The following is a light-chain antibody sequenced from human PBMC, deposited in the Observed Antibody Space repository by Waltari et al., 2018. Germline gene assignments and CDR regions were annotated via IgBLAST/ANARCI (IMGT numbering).Light chain of an antibody. CDR2: LNSDGSH. J-gene: IGLJ3*02. V-gene: IGLV4-69*01. CDR3: ETWDTAIHV. Sequence: QLVVTQSPSASAPLGASVKLTCTLTSGHSTFAIALHQQQPGKGPRYLMSLNSDGSHSRGDGIPDRFSGSSSGAERYLTISSLESEDEADYYCETWDTAIHVFGGGTKLTVI. CDR1: SGHSTFA.